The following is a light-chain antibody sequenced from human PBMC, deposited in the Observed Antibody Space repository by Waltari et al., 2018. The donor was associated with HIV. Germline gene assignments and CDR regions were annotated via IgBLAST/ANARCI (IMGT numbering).Light chain of an antibody. V-gene: IGLV1-47*01. CDR3: ATWEDSRSVVI. J-gene: IGLJ2*01. CDR2: KDD. Sequence: QSVLTQPPSVSGTLGQRVTMSCSGSSSNIGSQSVYWYQQFPRKAPTLLIFKDDQRPAGVPARFSGLKSGTSASLAVSGLRSEDEADYYCATWEDSRSVVIFGGGTNLTGL. CDR1: SSNIGSQS.